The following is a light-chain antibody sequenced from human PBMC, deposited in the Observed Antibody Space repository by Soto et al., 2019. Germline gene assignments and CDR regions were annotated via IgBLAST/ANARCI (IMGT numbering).Light chain of an antibody. J-gene: IGKJ1*01. CDR3: QQYNSWWS. CDR1: QSISSW. Sequence: DIQMTQSPSTLSASVGDRVTITCRACQSISSWLAWYQQKPGKAPKLLIYKASSLESGVPSRFSGSGSGTKFTLTFGSLQPDDFPTYYGQQYNSWWSFGKGT. V-gene: IGKV1-5*03. CDR2: KAS.